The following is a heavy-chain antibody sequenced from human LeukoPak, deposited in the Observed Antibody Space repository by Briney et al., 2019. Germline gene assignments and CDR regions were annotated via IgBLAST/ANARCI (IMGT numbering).Heavy chain of an antibody. CDR1: GFTFSSYG. D-gene: IGHD3-10*01. Sequence: PGGSLRLSCAASGFTFSSYGMHWVRQAPGKGLEWVAVISFNGEAAYYADSVKGRFTISRDNSKNILYLEMTGLRGEDTALYYCAKEKDYRISASCDYWGQGTQVTVSS. V-gene: IGHV3-30*18. CDR3: AKEKDYRISASCDY. J-gene: IGHJ4*02. CDR2: ISFNGEAA.